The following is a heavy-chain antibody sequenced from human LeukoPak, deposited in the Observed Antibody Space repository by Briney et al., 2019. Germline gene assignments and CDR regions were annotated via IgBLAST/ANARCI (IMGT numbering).Heavy chain of an antibody. CDR1: GFTFSSYA. CDR3: AKDRGSSGWYPIDY. Sequence: GGSLGLSCAASGFTFSSYAMSWVGQAPGRGLEWVSGISGSGGSTYYADSVKGRFTISRDNSKNTLYLQMNSLRAEDTAVYYCAKDRGSSGWYPIDYWGQGTLVTVSS. V-gene: IGHV3-23*01. J-gene: IGHJ4*02. D-gene: IGHD6-19*01. CDR2: ISGSGGST.